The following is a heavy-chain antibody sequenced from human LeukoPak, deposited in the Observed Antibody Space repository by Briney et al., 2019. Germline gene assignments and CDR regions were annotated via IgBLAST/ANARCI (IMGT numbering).Heavy chain of an antibody. V-gene: IGHV1-24*01. CDR3: ATDRTPDTAMVPLDY. Sequence: ASVKVSCKVSGYTLTELSMHWVRQAPGKGLEWMGGFDPEDGETNYAQKFQGRVTMTEDTSTDTAYMELSSLRSEDTAVYYCATDRTPDTAMVPLDYWGQGTLVTVSS. D-gene: IGHD5-18*01. CDR1: GYTLTELS. CDR2: FDPEDGET. J-gene: IGHJ4*02.